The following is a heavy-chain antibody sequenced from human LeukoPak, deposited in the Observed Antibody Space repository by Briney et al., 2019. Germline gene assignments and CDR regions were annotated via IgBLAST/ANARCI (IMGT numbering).Heavy chain of an antibody. V-gene: IGHV1-3*01. CDR3: ATLTTVRNGLFDY. D-gene: IGHD4-17*01. J-gene: IGHJ4*02. CDR2: INAGNGNT. Sequence: ASVTVSCKASGYTFTSYAMHWVRQAPGQRLEWMGWINAGNGNTKYSQKFQGRVTITRDKSASTAYMELSSLRSEDTAVYYCATLTTVRNGLFDYWGQGTLVTVSS. CDR1: GYTFTSYA.